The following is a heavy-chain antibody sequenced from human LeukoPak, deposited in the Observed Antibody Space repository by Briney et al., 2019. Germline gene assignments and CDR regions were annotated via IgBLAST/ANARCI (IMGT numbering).Heavy chain of an antibody. D-gene: IGHD2/OR15-2a*01. CDR2: IKQDGSEK. Sequence: GGSLRLSCAASGFSFSSYWLSWVRQAPGKGMECVANIKQDGSEKYYVDSVKGRFTISRDNAKNSLYLQMNSLRAEDTAVYYCAKDRSTTVSNTLGYFDYWGQGTLVTVSS. J-gene: IGHJ4*02. CDR3: AKDRSTTVSNTLGYFDY. CDR1: GFSFSSYW. V-gene: IGHV3-7*03.